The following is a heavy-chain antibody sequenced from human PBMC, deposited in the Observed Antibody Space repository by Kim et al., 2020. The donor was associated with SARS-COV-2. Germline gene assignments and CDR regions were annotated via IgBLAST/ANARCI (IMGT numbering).Heavy chain of an antibody. V-gene: IGHV3-43*01. CDR3: AQDSRLRSVASPAHGIDY. J-gene: IGHJ4*02. D-gene: IGHD6-19*01. Sequence: VKGRFNISRDNSKNSLYLQMNSLRTEDTALYYCAQDSRLRSVASPAHGIDYLGQGTLVTVSS.